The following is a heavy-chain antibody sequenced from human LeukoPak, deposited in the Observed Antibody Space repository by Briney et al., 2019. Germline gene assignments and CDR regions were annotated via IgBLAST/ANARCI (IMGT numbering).Heavy chain of an antibody. CDR1: GLSFSTYW. J-gene: IGHJ4*02. Sequence: PGGSLRLSCAASGLSFSTYWMTWVRQAPGKGLEWVANIKEDGSVKFYVDSLKGRFTISRDNANNSLYLQMNSLRAEDTGVYYCAGGGDDYEYWGPGTLVTVSS. CDR3: AGGGDDYEY. CDR2: IKEDGSVK. V-gene: IGHV3-7*04. D-gene: IGHD4-17*01.